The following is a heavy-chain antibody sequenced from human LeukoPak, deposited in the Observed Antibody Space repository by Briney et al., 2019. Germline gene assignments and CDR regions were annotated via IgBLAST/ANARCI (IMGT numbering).Heavy chain of an antibody. V-gene: IGHV3-30*18. CDR2: ISYDGSKK. J-gene: IGHJ4*02. D-gene: IGHD3-22*01. CDR1: GFTLSSYG. Sequence: GGSLRLSCAASGFTLSSYGMHWVRQAPGKGLEWVGVISYDGSKKYYAASLTGGFNIPRDYSKPTMYLQLNSLRAEDTAVYYCAKDVKRAMIVGLDYWGQGTLVTVSS. CDR3: AKDVKRAMIVGLDY.